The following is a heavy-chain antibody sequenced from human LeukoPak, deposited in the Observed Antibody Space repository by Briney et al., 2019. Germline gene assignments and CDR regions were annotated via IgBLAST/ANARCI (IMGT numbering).Heavy chain of an antibody. Sequence: GGSLRLSCAASGFTFSGYGMHWVRQAPGKGLEWVAVIWYDGSNKYYADSVKGRFTISRDNSKNRLYLKMNSLRAEDTAVYYCARDPTAATPQYFDYWGQGTLVTVSS. J-gene: IGHJ4*02. CDR2: IWYDGSNK. CDR1: GFTFSGYG. D-gene: IGHD1-14*01. V-gene: IGHV3-33*01. CDR3: ARDPTAATPQYFDY.